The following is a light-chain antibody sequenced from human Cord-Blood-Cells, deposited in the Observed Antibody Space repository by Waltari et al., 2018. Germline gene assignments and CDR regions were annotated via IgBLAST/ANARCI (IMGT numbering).Light chain of an antibody. CDR3: CSYAGSSTVV. V-gene: IGLV2-23*01. CDR2: EGS. J-gene: IGLJ2*01. CDR1: SSDVGSYNL. Sequence: QSALTQPASVSGSPGQSITISCTGTSSDVGSYNLVPWYHQHPGKAPKLMIDEGSKLPSGVSNRFSGSKSGNTASLTISGLQAEDEADYYCCSYAGSSTVVFGGGTKLTVL.